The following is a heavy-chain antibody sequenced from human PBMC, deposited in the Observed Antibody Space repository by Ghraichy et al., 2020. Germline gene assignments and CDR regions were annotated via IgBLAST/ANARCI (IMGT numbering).Heavy chain of an antibody. CDR3: ALVTMIPYNYFDP. Sequence: SQTLSLTCNVSGGSINSNNWWTWVRQSPGKGLEWIGEIHHTGSTRFNPALKSRVAMSMDKFKNQFSLTLTSVTAADSAIYYCALVTMIPYNYFDPWGHGTLVSVSS. CDR2: IHHTGST. CDR1: GGSINSNNW. V-gene: IGHV4-4*02. D-gene: IGHD3-22*01. J-gene: IGHJ5*02.